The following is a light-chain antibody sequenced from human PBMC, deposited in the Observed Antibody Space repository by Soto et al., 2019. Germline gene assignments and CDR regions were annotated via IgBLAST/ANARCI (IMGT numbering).Light chain of an antibody. V-gene: IGLV2-14*01. Sequence: QSALTQPASVSGSPGQSITISCTGTSSDVGGYNYVSWYQQLPGKAPKLMIYDVSNRPSGVSNRFSGSKSANTASLTISGLQAEDEADYYCSSYTSTSTLGVFGGGTKLTVL. CDR1: SSDVGGYNY. J-gene: IGLJ2*01. CDR2: DVS. CDR3: SSYTSTSTLGV.